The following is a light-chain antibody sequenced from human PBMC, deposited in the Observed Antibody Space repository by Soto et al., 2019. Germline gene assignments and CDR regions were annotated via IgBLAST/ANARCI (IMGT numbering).Light chain of an antibody. CDR1: QSVGSY. Sequence: EIVLTQSPATLSLSPGERATLSCRASQSVGSYLAWYQQKPGQAPRLLIYDASNRATGIPARFSGSGSGTDFTLTISSLEPEDFAFYYCQQRSNWPPVTFGGGTKVEIK. V-gene: IGKV3-11*01. J-gene: IGKJ4*01. CDR2: DAS. CDR3: QQRSNWPPVT.